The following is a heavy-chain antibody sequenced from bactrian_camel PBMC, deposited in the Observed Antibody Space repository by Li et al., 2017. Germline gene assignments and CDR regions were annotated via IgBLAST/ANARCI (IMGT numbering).Heavy chain of an antibody. CDR2: VDTYGNE. CDR3: AADRGYYGGGRVCLSYQY. Sequence: QVQLVESGGGSVQPGGSLRLSCGASGHTYSSNCMGWFRQAPGKERERVAAVDTYGNEYYDDSVRGRFTISHDKAKNTLCLEMNNLNPEDTAEYYCAADRGYYGGGRVCLSYQYWGQGTQVTVS. CDR1: GHTYSSNC. V-gene: IGHV3S53*01. D-gene: IGHD3*01. J-gene: IGHJ4*01.